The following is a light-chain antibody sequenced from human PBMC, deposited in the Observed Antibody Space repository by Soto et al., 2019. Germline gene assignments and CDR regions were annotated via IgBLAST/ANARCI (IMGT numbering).Light chain of an antibody. V-gene: IGKV1-39*01. J-gene: IGKJ4*01. CDR1: QSITTY. CDR3: QQIYSAPLT. CDR2: AAS. Sequence: DIQMTQSPSSLSASVGDRVTITCRASQSITTYLNWYRQKPGKAPKLLIYAASSLQSGVPSRFSGSGSETELTISISSLQHEEFATYFCQQIYSAPLTFGGGTKV.